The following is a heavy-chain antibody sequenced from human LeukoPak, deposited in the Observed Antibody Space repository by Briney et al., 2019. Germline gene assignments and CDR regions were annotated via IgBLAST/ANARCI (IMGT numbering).Heavy chain of an antibody. Sequence: PXRSXXXXCXASGSTFSSYAMXXVRQAPGKGXXXXAVISYDGSNKYYADSVKGRFTISRDDSKNMVYLQMTGLRSDDTAVYFCAKDSPYSLWAVFDSWGQGTLVTVSS. CDR3: AKDSPYSLWAVFDS. CDR2: ISYDGSNK. J-gene: IGHJ5*01. CDR1: GSTFSSYA. V-gene: IGHV3-30-3*02. D-gene: IGHD2-21*01.